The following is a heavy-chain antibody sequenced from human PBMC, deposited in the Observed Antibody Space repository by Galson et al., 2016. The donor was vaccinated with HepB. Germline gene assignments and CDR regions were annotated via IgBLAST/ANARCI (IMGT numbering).Heavy chain of an antibody. J-gene: IGHJ3*02. V-gene: IGHV3-48*01. CDR2: ISGGSGPI. CDR3: ARSPDYDFWSVHKPEGAFDI. Sequence: SLRLSCAASGFTFSNYSMNWVRQTPGKGLEFLSYISGGSGPIYYAGSAKGRFTISRDNAKNSLYLQMNSLRAEATSVYYCARSPDYDFWSVHKPEGAFDIWGQGTMVIVSS. CDR1: GFTFSNYS. D-gene: IGHD3-3*01.